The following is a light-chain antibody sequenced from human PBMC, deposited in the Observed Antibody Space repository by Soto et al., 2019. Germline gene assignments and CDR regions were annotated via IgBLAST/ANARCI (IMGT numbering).Light chain of an antibody. V-gene: IGLV4-69*01. CDR2: LNSDGSH. J-gene: IGLJ2*01. CDR3: QTWGTGIVV. CDR1: SEHSSYA. Sequence: QAVVTQSPSASASLGASVKLTCTLSSEHSSYAIAWHQQQPEKGPRYLMKLNSDGSHSKGDGIPDRFSGSSSGAERYLTISSLQSEDEADYYCQTWGTGIVVFGGGTQLTVL.